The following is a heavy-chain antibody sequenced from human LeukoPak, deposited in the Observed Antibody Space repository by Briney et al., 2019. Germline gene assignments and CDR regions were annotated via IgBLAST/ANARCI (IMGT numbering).Heavy chain of an antibody. CDR2: INHSGGT. J-gene: IGHJ4*02. CDR1: GGSFSGYY. CDR3: ARVAATVTELYYFDY. D-gene: IGHD4-17*01. V-gene: IGHV4-34*01. Sequence: PSETLSLTCAVYGGSFSGYYWSWIRQPPGKGLEWIGEINHSGGTNYNPSLKSRVTISVDTSKNQFSLKLSSVTAADTAVYYCARVAATVTELYYFDYWGQGTLVTVSS.